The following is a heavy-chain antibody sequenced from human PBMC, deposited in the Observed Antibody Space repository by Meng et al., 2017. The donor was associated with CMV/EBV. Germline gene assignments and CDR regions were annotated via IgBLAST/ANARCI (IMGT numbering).Heavy chain of an antibody. V-gene: IGHV1-8*03. D-gene: IGHD3-3*01. CDR1: GGTFSSYA. Sequence: ASVKVSCKASGGTFSSYAISWVRQAPGQGLEWMGWMNPNSGNTGYAQKFQGRVTITRNTSISTAYMELSSLRSEDTAVYYCTRKWIFGVVIEISNYYYGMDVWGQGTTVTVSS. J-gene: IGHJ6*02. CDR3: TRKWIFGVVIEISNYYYGMDV. CDR2: MNPNSGNT.